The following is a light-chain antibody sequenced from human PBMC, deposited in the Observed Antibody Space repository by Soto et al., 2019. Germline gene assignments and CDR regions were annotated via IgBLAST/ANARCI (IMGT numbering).Light chain of an antibody. Sequence: EIVFTQSPGALSSSPGERATLSCGASQSVSSSYLAWYQQKPGQAPRLLIYGASTRATGIPDRFSGSGSGTDFTLTISRLEPEDFAVYYCQQYGSSPRTFGQGTKVDIK. J-gene: IGKJ1*01. CDR2: GAS. CDR3: QQYGSSPRT. CDR1: QSVSSSY. V-gene: IGKV3-20*01.